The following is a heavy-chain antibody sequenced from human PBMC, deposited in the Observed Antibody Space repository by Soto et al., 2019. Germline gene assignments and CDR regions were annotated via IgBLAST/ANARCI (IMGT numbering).Heavy chain of an antibody. D-gene: IGHD2-15*01. J-gene: IGHJ4*02. CDR3: ARDLGYCSGGSCYSLDY. Sequence: QVQLVQSGAEVKKPGSSVKVSCKASGGTFSSYTISWVRQAPGQGLEWMGRIIPILGIANYAQKFQGRVTMTADKATSTAYRERSSLRSEDTAVYYCARDLGYCSGGSCYSLDYWGQGTLVTVSS. CDR1: GGTFSSYT. V-gene: IGHV1-69*08. CDR2: IIPILGIA.